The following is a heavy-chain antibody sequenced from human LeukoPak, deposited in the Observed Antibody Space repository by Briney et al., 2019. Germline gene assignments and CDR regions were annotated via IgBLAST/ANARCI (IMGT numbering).Heavy chain of an antibody. V-gene: IGHV1-2*02. CDR1: GYTFTGYY. CDR2: INPNSGGT. Sequence: GASVKVSCKASGYTFTGYYMHWVRQAPGQGLEWMGWINPNSGGTNYAQKFQGRVTMTRDMSISTAYMELSRLRSDDTAVYYCPRDPPGYCTNGVCYGMDVWGKGTTVTVSS. CDR3: PRDPPGYCTNGVCYGMDV. D-gene: IGHD2-8*01. J-gene: IGHJ6*04.